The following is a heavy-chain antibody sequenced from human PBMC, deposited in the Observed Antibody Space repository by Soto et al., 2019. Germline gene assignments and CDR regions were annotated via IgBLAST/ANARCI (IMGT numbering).Heavy chain of an antibody. V-gene: IGHV3-23*01. CDR1: GFTFSSYA. Sequence: GGSLRLSCAASGFTFSSYAMSWVRQAPGKGLEWVSAISGSGGSTYYADSVKGRFTISRESSKNTLYMQMNSLRAEDTGVYYCANHGSVGVFRNFDWLGAGYYFDYWGQGTLVTVSS. D-gene: IGHD3-9*01. CDR3: ANHGSVGVFRNFDWLGAGYYFDY. J-gene: IGHJ4*02. CDR2: ISGSGGST.